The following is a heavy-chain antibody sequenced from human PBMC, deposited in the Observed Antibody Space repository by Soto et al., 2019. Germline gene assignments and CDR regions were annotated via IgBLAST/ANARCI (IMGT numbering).Heavy chain of an antibody. CDR1: GFTFSRYS. V-gene: IGHV3-23*01. CDR3: AQNFDY. J-gene: IGHJ4*02. CDR2: ISADGTRT. Sequence: GGSLRLSCSASGFTFSRYSMTWVRQCPEKGLEWVSEISADGTRTYYADSVKGRFTVSRDNSKNTLYLQMNSLRAEDTAVYYCAQNFDYWGQGTLVTVSS.